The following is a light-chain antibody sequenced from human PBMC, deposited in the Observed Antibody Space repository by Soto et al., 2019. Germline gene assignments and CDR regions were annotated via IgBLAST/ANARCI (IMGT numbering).Light chain of an antibody. CDR3: NSFRVNHLYV. J-gene: IGLJ1*01. CDR2: EVT. Sequence: QSVLNQPASVSGSPGQTITISCAGTGSDIGGYNAVSWYQHHPGKAPKLIIYEVTHRPAGISDRFSASKSGNTASLTISGLQAEDEADYYCNSFRVNHLYVFGTGTKVTVL. V-gene: IGLV2-14*01. CDR1: GSDIGGYNA.